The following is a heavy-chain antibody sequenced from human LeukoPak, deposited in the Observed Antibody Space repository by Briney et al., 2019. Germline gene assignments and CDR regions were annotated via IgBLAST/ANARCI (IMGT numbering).Heavy chain of an antibody. CDR1: GFTFTMFG. CDR3: ARTYDFGRGPPGDAFDN. Sequence: PGGSLRLSCAASGFTFTMFGMNWVRQAPGKGLEWVSYIDARSGIVYYADSVQGRFTISRDDAKDSVFLQMNSLRVDDTDVYYCARTYDFGRGPPGDAFDNWGQGTLVTVPS. D-gene: IGHD3-3*01. CDR2: IDARSGIV. V-gene: IGHV3-48*01. J-gene: IGHJ3*02.